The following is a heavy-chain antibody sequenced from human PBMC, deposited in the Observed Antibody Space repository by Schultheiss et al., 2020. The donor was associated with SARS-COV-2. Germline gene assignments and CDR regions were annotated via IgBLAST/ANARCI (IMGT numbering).Heavy chain of an antibody. D-gene: IGHD6-19*01. CDR3: ARSSSGWYRDAFDI. CDR2: INHSGST. V-gene: IGHV4-34*01. CDR1: GGSISSGGYS. J-gene: IGHJ3*02. Sequence: SETLSLTCAVSGGSISSGGYSWSWIRQPPGKGLEWIGEINHSGSTNYNPSLKSRVTISVDTSKNQFSLKLSSVTAADTAVYYCARSSSGWYRDAFDIWGQGTMVTVSS.